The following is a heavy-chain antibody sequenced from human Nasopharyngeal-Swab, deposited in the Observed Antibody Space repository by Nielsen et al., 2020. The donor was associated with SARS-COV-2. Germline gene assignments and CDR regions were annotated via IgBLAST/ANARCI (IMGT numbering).Heavy chain of an antibody. V-gene: IGHV3-30-3*01. J-gene: IGHJ4*02. CDR2: ISYDGSNK. CDR3: AKGVGRRWLQFDY. Sequence: GESLKISYAASGFTFSSYAMHWVRQAPGKGLEWVAVISYDGSNKYYADSVKGRFTISRDNSKNTLYLQMNSLRAEDTAVYYCAKGVGRRWLQFDYWGQGTLVTVSS. CDR1: GFTFSSYA. D-gene: IGHD5-24*01.